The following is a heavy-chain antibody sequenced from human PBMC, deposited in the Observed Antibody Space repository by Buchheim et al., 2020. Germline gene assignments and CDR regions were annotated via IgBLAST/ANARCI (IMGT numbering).Heavy chain of an antibody. D-gene: IGHD3-16*02. CDR2: IYHSGST. Sequence: QVQLQESGPGLVKPSGTLSLTCAVSGGSISSSNWWSWVRQPPGKGLEWIGEIYHSGSTNYNPSLKSRVTISVDKSKNQFSLKLSSVTAADTAVYYCARDQRKPDRALGNYDYVWGSYRYTDSYYYYGMDVWGQGTT. J-gene: IGHJ6*02. CDR3: ARDQRKPDRALGNYDYVWGSYRYTDSYYYYGMDV. CDR1: GGSISSSNW. V-gene: IGHV4-4*02.